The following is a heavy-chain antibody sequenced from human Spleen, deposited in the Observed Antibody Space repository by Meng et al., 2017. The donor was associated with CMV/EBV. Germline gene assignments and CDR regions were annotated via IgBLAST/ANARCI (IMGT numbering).Heavy chain of an antibody. Sequence: ASVKVSCKASGYTFTSYYMHWVRQAPGQGLEWMGIINPSGGSTKYAQKFQGRVTMTRDTSTNTVYMEVSSLSSDDTAVYYCARDRGYNSGWYSMDWFDPWGQGTLVTVS. CDR2: INPSGGST. CDR1: GYTFTSYY. D-gene: IGHD6-19*01. J-gene: IGHJ5*02. CDR3: ARDRGYNSGWYSMDWFDP. V-gene: IGHV1-46*01.